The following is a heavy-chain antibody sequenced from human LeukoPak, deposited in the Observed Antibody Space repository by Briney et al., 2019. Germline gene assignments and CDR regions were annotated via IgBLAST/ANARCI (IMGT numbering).Heavy chain of an antibody. V-gene: IGHV3-53*01. D-gene: IGHD4-11*01. Sequence: GGPLRLSCAASGFTVSSNYMSWVRQAPGKGLEWVSVIYSGGNTYYADSVKGRFTISRDNSKNTLYLQMNSLRAEDTAVYYCARYYSNYVNYYYYYMDVWGKGTTVTVSS. CDR3: ARYYSNYVNYYYYYMDV. CDR1: GFTVSSNY. J-gene: IGHJ6*03. CDR2: IYSGGNT.